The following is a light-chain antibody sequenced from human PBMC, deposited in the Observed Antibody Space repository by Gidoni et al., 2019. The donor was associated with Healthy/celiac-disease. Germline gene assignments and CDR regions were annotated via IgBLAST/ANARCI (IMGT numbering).Light chain of an antibody. CDR3: QQYGSSLTWT. V-gene: IGKV3-20*01. Sequence: EIVLTQSPVTLSLSPGARATLSCRANQSVSSSYLAWYQQKPGQAPRLLISGEASRATGIPDRFSGSWCGREFTLTISRLEPEDFAVYYCQQYGSSLTWTFGQGTKVEIK. CDR2: GEA. J-gene: IGKJ1*01. CDR1: QSVSSSY.